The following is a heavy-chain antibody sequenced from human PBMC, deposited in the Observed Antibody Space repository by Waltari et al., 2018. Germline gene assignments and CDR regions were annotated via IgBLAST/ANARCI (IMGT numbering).Heavy chain of an antibody. V-gene: IGHV3-23*04. CDR1: GFTFSSYG. CDR2: ISGSGGST. CDR3: AKDLFSGYSSSKYDY. Sequence: VQLVESGGGVVQPGGSLRLPCAASGFTFSSYGMSWVRQAPGKGLEWVSAISGSGGSTYYADSVKGRFTISRDNSKNTLYLEMNSLRAEDTAVYYCAKDLFSGYSSSKYDYWGQGTLVTVSS. D-gene: IGHD6-13*01. J-gene: IGHJ4*02.